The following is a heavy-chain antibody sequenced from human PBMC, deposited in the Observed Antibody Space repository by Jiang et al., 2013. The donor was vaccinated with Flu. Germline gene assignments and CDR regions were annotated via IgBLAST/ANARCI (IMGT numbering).Heavy chain of an antibody. D-gene: IGHD3-10*01. CDR3: ARDKGSGRGNYYYYYAMDV. J-gene: IGHJ6*02. CDR2: IIPIFDTT. V-gene: IGHV1-69*06. Sequence: VESGAEVKKPGSSVKVSCKASGGTFSSYAISWVRQAPGQGLEWMGGIIPIFDTTNFAQKFQGRVTITADKSTSTAYMELSSLRSDDTAVYYCARDKGSGRGNYYYYYAMDVWGQGTTVTVSS. CDR1: GGTFSSYA.